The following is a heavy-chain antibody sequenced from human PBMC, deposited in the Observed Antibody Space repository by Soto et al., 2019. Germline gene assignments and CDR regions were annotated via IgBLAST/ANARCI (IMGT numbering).Heavy chain of an antibody. Sequence: SETLSLTCTVSGGSISSYYWSWIRQPPGKGLEWIGYIYYSGSTNYNPSLKSRVTISVDTSKNQFSLNRSSVTAADTAVYYCARLGLQWLVDYWGQGTLVTVSS. J-gene: IGHJ4*02. CDR2: IYYSGST. V-gene: IGHV4-59*08. CDR3: ARLGLQWLVDY. D-gene: IGHD6-19*01. CDR1: GGSISSYY.